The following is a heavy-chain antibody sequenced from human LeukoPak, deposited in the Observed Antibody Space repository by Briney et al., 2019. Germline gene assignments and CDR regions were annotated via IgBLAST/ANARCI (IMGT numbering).Heavy chain of an antibody. CDR3: ARDRTIVGASWFDP. CDR2: INPNSGGT. D-gene: IGHD1-26*01. V-gene: IGHV1-2*02. Sequence: ASVKVSCKASGYTFTGYYMHWVRQAPGQGLEWMGWINPNSGGTNYAQKFQGRVTMTRDTSISTAYMELSRLRSDDTAVYYCARDRTIVGASWFDPWGQGTLVTVSS. J-gene: IGHJ5*02. CDR1: GYTFTGYY.